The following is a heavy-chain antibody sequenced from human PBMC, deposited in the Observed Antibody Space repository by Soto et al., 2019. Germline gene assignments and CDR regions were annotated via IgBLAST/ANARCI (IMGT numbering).Heavy chain of an antibody. Sequence: GGSLRLSCSASGFTFSSYAMHWVRQAPGKGLEYVSAISSNGGSTYYADSVKGRFTISRDNSKNTLYLQMSSLRAEDTAVYYCVKVRGNALNDAFDIWGQGTMVTVSS. V-gene: IGHV3-64D*08. J-gene: IGHJ3*02. CDR2: ISSNGGST. D-gene: IGHD3-10*01. CDR3: VKVRGNALNDAFDI. CDR1: GFTFSSYA.